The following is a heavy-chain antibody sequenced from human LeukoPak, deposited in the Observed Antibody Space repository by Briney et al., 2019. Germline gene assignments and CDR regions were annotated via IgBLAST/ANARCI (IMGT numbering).Heavy chain of an antibody. J-gene: IGHJ4*02. CDR2: IFGSGGRT. CDR1: GVTVRSEA. CDR3: AKTTTGYSSGRYPGWPVEY. Sequence: GRTLRGSCAASGVTVRSEAMYWLGQAPGKGLEGVWGIFGSGGRTPYADSVTGRCTISRDNSKNTVYLQMNSLRAEDTAVYYCAKTTTGYSSGRYPGWPVEYWGQGTLVPVSS. V-gene: IGHV3-23*01. D-gene: IGHD6-19*01.